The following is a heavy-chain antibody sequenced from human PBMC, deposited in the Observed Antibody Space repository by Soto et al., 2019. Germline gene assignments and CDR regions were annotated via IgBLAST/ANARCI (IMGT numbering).Heavy chain of an antibody. Sequence: QVQLQESGPGLVKPSETLSLTCTVSGGSMSSYYWSWIRQPPGKGLEWIGYIYYSGSTNYNPSLRSRDPMPVDTPKNQFSLKLSSVTAADTAVYYCARRGYGPGFPYYYGMDVWGQGTTVTVSS. D-gene: IGHD3-10*01. CDR2: IYYSGST. J-gene: IGHJ6*02. V-gene: IGHV4-59*01. CDR1: GGSMSSYY. CDR3: ARRGYGPGFPYYYGMDV.